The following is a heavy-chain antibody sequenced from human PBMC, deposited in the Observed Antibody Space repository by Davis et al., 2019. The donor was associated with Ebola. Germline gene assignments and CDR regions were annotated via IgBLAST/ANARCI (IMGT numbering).Heavy chain of an antibody. CDR3: ARGLRFLEWYSYGMDV. CDR1: GFTFSSYS. CDR2: ITSSSTTV. Sequence: GESLKISCAAFGFTFSSYSMNWVRQAPGKGLEWVSYITSSSTTVYYADSVKGRFTISRDNAKNSLYLQMNSLRDEDTAVYYCARGLRFLEWYSYGMDVWGKGTTVTVSS. D-gene: IGHD3-3*01. J-gene: IGHJ6*04. V-gene: IGHV3-48*02.